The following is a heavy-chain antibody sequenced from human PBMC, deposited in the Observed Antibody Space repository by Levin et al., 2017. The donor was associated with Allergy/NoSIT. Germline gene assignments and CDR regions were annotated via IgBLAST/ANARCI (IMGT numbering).Heavy chain of an antibody. CDR2: ISWNSGTI. CDR1: GFAFEDFA. Sequence: SCEVSGFAFEDFAMHWVRQAPGKGLEWVAGISWNSGTIAYADSVKGRFTISRDNAKDSVYLQMDSLTTEDTAFYYCTDGRYYDFWSGYFRYWSQGTLVTVS. CDR3: TDGRYYDFWSGYFRY. J-gene: IGHJ4*02. D-gene: IGHD3-3*01. V-gene: IGHV3-9*01.